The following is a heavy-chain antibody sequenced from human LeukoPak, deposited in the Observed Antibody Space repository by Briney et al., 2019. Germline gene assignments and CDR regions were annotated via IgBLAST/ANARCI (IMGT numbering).Heavy chain of an antibody. J-gene: IGHJ6*03. V-gene: IGHV1-18*01. Sequence: GASVKVTCKASGYTFTSYGISWVRQAPGQGLEWMGWISAYNGNTNYAQKLQGRVTMTTDTSTSTAYMELRSLRSDDTAVYYCARVSSWIGELFNYYYYYYMDVWGKGTTVTISS. CDR3: ARVSSWIGELFNYYYYYYMDV. CDR2: ISAYNGNT. CDR1: GYTFTSYG. D-gene: IGHD3-10*01.